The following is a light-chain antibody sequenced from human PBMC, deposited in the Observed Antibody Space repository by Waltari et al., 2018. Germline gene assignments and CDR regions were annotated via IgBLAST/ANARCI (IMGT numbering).Light chain of an antibody. J-gene: IGKJ2*01. Sequence: DVVMTQSPLSLPVTLGQPASISCRSSQSLVHSDGNTYLNWFQQRPGQSPRRLIYKVSNRDSGVPDRFSGSGSGTDFTLKISRVKAEDVGVYYCMQGTHWPPATFGQGTKLEIK. V-gene: IGKV2-30*02. CDR2: KVS. CDR1: QSLVHSDGNTY. CDR3: MQGTHWPPAT.